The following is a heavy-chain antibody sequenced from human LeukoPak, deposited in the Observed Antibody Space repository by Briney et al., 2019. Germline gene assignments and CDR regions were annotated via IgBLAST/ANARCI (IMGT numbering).Heavy chain of an antibody. CDR1: GGSISSYY. CDR2: IYYSGST. Sequence: SETLSLTCTVSGGSISSYYWSWIRQPPGKGLEWIGYIYYSGSTNYNPSLKSRVTISVDTSKNQFSLKLSSVTAADTAVYYCARGNNYGRPWDYWGQGTLVTVSS. V-gene: IGHV4-59*01. CDR3: ARGNNYGRPWDY. J-gene: IGHJ4*02. D-gene: IGHD1/OR15-1a*01.